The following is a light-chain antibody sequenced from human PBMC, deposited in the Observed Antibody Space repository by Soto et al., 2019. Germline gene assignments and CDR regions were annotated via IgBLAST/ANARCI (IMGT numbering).Light chain of an antibody. J-gene: IGKJ1*01. CDR2: KAS. V-gene: IGKV1-5*03. CDR3: QQYHIYSGT. CDR1: QTISSW. Sequence: DIQMTQSPSTLSGSAGERVTITFRASQTISSWLAWYQQKPGKPPNLLIYKASTLASGVPSRFSGSGSGTEFTLTINSLQPDDFATYYCQQYHIYSGTFGQGTKVDIK.